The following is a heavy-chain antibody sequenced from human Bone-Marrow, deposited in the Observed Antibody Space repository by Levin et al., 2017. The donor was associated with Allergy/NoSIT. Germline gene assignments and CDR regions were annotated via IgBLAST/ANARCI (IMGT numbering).Heavy chain of an antibody. CDR2: TYYNGST. CDR1: GASIRSGAYY. V-gene: IGHV4-31*03. Sequence: SQTLSLTCTVSGASIRSGAYYWSWVRQPPGQGLEWIGYTYYNGSTYFNPSLKSRVSISVDTSKNQFSLKLSPVTAAATADYYCARVLAGFDGSAIAYEYWGRRALVTVSS. CDR3: ARVLAGFDGSAIAYEY. J-gene: IGHJ4*02. D-gene: IGHD3-10*01.